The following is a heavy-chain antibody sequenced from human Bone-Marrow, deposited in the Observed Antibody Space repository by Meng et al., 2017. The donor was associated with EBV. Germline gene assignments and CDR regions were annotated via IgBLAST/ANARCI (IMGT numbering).Heavy chain of an antibody. CDR2: INAGNGNT. CDR1: GYTFTSYA. CDR3: ARDLTNDYFDY. V-gene: IGHV1-3*01. J-gene: IGHJ4*02. Sequence: VQPVQSGGEVMKPGASVQVSCKASGYTFTSYAMHWVRQAPGQRLEWMGWINAGNGNTKYSQKFQGRVTITRDTSASTAYMELSSLRSDDTALYYCARDLTNDYFDYWGQGTLVTVSS. D-gene: IGHD3-3*01.